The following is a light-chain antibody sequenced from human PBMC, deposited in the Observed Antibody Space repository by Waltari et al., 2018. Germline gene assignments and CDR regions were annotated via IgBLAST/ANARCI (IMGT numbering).Light chain of an antibody. V-gene: IGKV3-20*01. CDR3: QQYVESPAT. Sequence: EIVLTQSPGTVSLSPGDRATLSCRASQSVRIYLAWYQQKPGQAPRLIIYHASTRATGIPDRFSASGSGTDFSLTISRLEPEDVAMYYCQQYVESPATFGQGTKVEIK. CDR1: QSVRIY. CDR2: HAS. J-gene: IGKJ1*01.